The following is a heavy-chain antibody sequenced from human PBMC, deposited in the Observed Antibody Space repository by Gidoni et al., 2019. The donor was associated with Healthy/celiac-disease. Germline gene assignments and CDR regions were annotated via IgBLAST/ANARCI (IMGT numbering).Heavy chain of an antibody. J-gene: IGHJ6*03. CDR1: GLPFSDYY. Sequence: QVQLVESGGGLVKPGGSLSLSLPASGLPFSDYYMGWIRQAPGKGLEWFSYISSSGSTIYYADSVKGRFTISRDNAKNTLYLQMNSLRAEDTAVYYCARDYRIVYYMDVWGKGTTVTVSS. CDR3: ARDYRIVYYMDV. CDR2: ISSSGSTI. V-gene: IGHV3-11*01. D-gene: IGHD3-22*01.